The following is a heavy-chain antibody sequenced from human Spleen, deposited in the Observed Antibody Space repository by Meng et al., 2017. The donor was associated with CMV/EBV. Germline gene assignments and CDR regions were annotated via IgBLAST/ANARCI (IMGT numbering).Heavy chain of an antibody. CDR1: GGSISSYY. Sequence: SETLSLTCTVSGGSISSYYWSWIRQPPGKGLEWIGSIYYSGSTHYNPSLKSRVTISVDTSKNQFSLKLSSVTAADTAVYYCARDSDYDFWSGYYYYYGMDVWGQGTTVTVSS. CDR2: IYYSGST. J-gene: IGHJ6*02. CDR3: ARDSDYDFWSGYYYYYGMDV. V-gene: IGHV4-39*07. D-gene: IGHD3-3*01.